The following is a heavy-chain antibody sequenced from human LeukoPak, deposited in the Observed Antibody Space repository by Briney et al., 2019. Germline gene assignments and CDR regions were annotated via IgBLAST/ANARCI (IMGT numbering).Heavy chain of an antibody. V-gene: IGHV4-59*08. Sequence: SETLSLTCTVSGGSISSYYWSWIRQPPGKGLEWIGYIYYSGSTNYNPSLKSRVTISVDTSKNQFSLKLSSVTAADTAVYYCARHRGYYYDSSGYSNHDAFDIWGQRTMVTISS. CDR3: ARHRGYYYDSSGYSNHDAFDI. D-gene: IGHD3-22*01. CDR2: IYYSGST. CDR1: GGSISSYY. J-gene: IGHJ3*02.